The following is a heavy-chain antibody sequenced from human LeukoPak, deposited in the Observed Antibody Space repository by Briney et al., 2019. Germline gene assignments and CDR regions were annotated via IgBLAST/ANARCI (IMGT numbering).Heavy chain of an antibody. J-gene: IGHJ6*02. CDR1: GFTFSSYA. V-gene: IGHV3-30-3*01. CDR2: ISYDGSNK. D-gene: IGHD1-1*01. Sequence: PGGSLRLSCAASGFTFSSYAMHWVRQAPGKGLEWVAVISYDGSNKYYADSVKGRFTISRDNSKNTLYLQMNSLRAEDTAVYYCSAGGRYNWNDWPYVYGMDVWGQGTTVTVSS. CDR3: SAGGRYNWNDWPYVYGMDV.